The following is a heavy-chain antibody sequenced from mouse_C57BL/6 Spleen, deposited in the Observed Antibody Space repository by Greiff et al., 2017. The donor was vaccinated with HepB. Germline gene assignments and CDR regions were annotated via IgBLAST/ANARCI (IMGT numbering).Heavy chain of an antibody. J-gene: IGHJ2*01. CDR3: ASIYYCGSSYGYYFDY. CDR2: IYPGDGDT. Sequence: QVHVKQSGPELVKPGASVKISCKASGYAFSSSWMNWVKQRPGKGLEWIGRIYPGDGDTNYNGKFKGKATLTADKSSSTAYMQLSSLTSEDSAVYFCASIYYCGSSYGYYFDYWGQGTTLTVSS. CDR1: GYAFSSSW. D-gene: IGHD1-1*01. V-gene: IGHV1-82*01.